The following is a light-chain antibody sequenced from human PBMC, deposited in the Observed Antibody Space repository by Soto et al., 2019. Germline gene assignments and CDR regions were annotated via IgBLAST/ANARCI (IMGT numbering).Light chain of an antibody. CDR2: DVS. CDR3: SSFTSSSTLV. V-gene: IGLV2-14*03. J-gene: IGLJ1*01. Sequence: QSVLAQPASVSGSRGQSITISCTGTSSDVGRYNYVSWFQQHPGKVPKLIIYDVSNWPSGVSDRFSGSKSGNTASLTISGLQPEDEDDYYCSSFTSSSTLVFGTGTKVTVL. CDR1: SSDVGRYNY.